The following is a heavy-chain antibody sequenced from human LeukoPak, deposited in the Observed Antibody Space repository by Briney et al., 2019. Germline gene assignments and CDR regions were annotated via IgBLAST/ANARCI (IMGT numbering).Heavy chain of an antibody. CDR3: ARRGGSGSYSGHYFDH. CDR1: GFTFSTYW. CDR2: ISTDGSVT. D-gene: IGHD3-10*01. Sequence: GGSLRLSCAASGFTFSTYWMHWVRRAPGKGLVWVSRISTDGSVTSYADSVKGRFTISRDNAKNTMYLQMNSLRAEDTAVYYCARRGGSGSYSGHYFDHWGQGTLVTVSS. J-gene: IGHJ4*02. V-gene: IGHV3-74*01.